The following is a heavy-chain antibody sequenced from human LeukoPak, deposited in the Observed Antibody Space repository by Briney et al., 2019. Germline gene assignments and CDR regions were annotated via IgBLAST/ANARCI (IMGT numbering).Heavy chain of an antibody. CDR1: GFIVSNYE. D-gene: IGHD3-10*01. CDR3: ARVSSGAYYYYYYMDV. V-gene: IGHV3-53*01. Sequence: PGGSLRLSCAASGFIVSNYEMNWVRRAPGKGLEWISFIASDGSINYADSVKGRFTISRDNSKNTLYLQMNSLRAEDTAVYYCARVSSGAYYYYYYMDVWGKGTTVTISS. CDR2: IASDGSI. J-gene: IGHJ6*03.